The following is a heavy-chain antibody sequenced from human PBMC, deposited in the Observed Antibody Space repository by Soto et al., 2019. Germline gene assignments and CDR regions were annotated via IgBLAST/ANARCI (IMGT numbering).Heavy chain of an antibody. Sequence: SETLSLTCAVYGRPFSGYYWSWIRQPPGKGLKRNGEIKHSGSTDYNPAPKSPVTISVDTSKNQCSLKVSSVTAADTAVYYFARGRTMVRRVSFAFDIWGQGTMVTVSS. CDR2: IKHSGST. CDR3: ARGRTMVRRVSFAFDI. J-gene: IGHJ3*02. CDR1: GRPFSGYY. V-gene: IGHV4-34*01. D-gene: IGHD3-10*01.